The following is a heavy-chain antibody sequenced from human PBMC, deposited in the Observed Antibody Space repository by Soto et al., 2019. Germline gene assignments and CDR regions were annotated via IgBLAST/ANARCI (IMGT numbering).Heavy chain of an antibody. J-gene: IGHJ6*02. CDR2: IYPGDSDT. Sequence: GESLKISCKGFGYSFTSDWIAWVRQMPGKGLGWMGIIYPGDSDTRYSPSFQGQVTISADKSIRTAYLQWSGLKASDTAMYYCARTGSYSSGWVPSYDYYGMDVSGQGTTVNFSS. V-gene: IGHV5-51*01. CDR3: ARTGSYSSGWVPSYDYYGMDV. D-gene: IGHD6-19*01. CDR1: GYSFTSDW.